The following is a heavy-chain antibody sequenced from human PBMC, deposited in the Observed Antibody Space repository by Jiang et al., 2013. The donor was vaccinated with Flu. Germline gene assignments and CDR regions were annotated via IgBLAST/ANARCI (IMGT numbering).Heavy chain of an antibody. CDR1: GYTFTSYD. CDR2: MNPNSGNT. Sequence: SVKVSCKASGYTFTSYDINWVRQATGQGLEWMGWMNPNSGNTGYAQKFQGRVTMTRNTSISTAYMELSSLRSEDTAVYYCAVCIAVAGTKVYYYGMDVWGQGTTVTVSS. J-gene: IGHJ6*02. CDR3: AVCIAVAGTKVYYYGMDV. D-gene: IGHD6-19*01. V-gene: IGHV1-8*01.